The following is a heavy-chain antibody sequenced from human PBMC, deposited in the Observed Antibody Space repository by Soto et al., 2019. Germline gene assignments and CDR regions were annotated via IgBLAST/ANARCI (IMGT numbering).Heavy chain of an antibody. CDR1: GGSFSGYY. Sequence: SETLSLTCAVYGGSFSGYYWSWIRQPPGKGLEWIGEINHSGSTNYNPSLKSRVTISVDTSKNQFSLKLSSVTAADTAVYYCARGSRYYYGSGSYRNWFDPWGQGTLVTVSS. CDR3: ARGSRYYYGSGSYRNWFDP. V-gene: IGHV4-34*01. J-gene: IGHJ5*02. CDR2: INHSGST. D-gene: IGHD3-10*01.